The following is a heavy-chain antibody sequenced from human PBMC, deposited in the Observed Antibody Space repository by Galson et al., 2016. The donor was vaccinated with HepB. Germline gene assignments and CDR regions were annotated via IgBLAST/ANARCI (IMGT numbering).Heavy chain of an antibody. CDR3: ARGRFGGGTNYYGLDV. V-gene: IGHV4-61*01. J-gene: IGHJ6*02. Sequence: SETLSLTCTVSGVSVSSGSYYWSWIRQPPGKGLEWIGCIHYSGSTKYNPSLKSRVTISVDTSKNQFSLKLSSVTAADTAVYYCARGRFGGGTNYYGLDVWGQGTTVLVS. D-gene: IGHD3-10*01. CDR2: IHYSGST. CDR1: GVSVSSGSYY.